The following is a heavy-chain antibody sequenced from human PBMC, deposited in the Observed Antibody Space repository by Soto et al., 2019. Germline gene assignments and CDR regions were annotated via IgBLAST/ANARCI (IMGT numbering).Heavy chain of an antibody. CDR2: IYPGNSDT. CDR1: GYSFTSYW. Sequence: PGESLKISAKDSGYSFTSYWIGWVGQMPGKDLKWMGIIYPGNSDTRYSPSFQGQVTISADKSISTAYLQWSSLKASDTAMYYCARRGYGDSDQYYYYGMDVWGQGTTVTVSS. D-gene: IGHD4-17*01. J-gene: IGHJ6*02. V-gene: IGHV5-51*01. CDR3: ARRGYGDSDQYYYYGMDV.